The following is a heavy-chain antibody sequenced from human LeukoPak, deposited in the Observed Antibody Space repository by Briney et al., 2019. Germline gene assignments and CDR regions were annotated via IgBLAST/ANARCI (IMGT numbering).Heavy chain of an antibody. D-gene: IGHD5-18*01. CDR2: IKQDGSGK. J-gene: IGHJ4*02. CDR3: ARTPTLRGYSYGSLDY. V-gene: IGHV3-7*01. Sequence: GGSLRLSCAASGFTFSSYWMSWVRQAPGKGLEWVANIKQDGSGKYYVDSVKGRFTISRDNAKNSLYLQMNSLRAEDTAVYYCARTPTLRGYSYGSLDYWGQGTLVTVSS. CDR1: GFTFSSYW.